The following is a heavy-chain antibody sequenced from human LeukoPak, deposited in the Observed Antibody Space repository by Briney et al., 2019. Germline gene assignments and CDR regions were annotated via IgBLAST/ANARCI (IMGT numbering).Heavy chain of an antibody. CDR1: GGSISSSSHY. Sequence: SETLSLTCSVSGGSISSSSHYWDWIRQPPGEGLEWIGSIYYSGSTYYNPSLKSRVTISVDTSKNQFSLKLSSVTAADTAVYYCARGVGYYFDYWGQGTLVTVSS. V-gene: IGHV4-39*07. J-gene: IGHJ4*02. D-gene: IGHD1-26*01. CDR2: IYYSGST. CDR3: ARGVGYYFDY.